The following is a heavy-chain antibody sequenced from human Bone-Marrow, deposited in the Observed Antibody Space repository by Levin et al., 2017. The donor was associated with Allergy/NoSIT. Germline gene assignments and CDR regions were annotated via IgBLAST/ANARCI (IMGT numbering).Heavy chain of an antibody. CDR1: GTSINSNNW. V-gene: IGHV4-4*02. CDR3: ASQHYFDSSGAFDI. CDR2: IYHSGST. Sequence: SETLSLTCVVSGTSINSNNWWSWVRQSPGKGLEWIGEIYHSGSTTYNPSLKSRVTMSVDNSKNQFSLKLTSVTAADTAVYYCASQHYFDSSGAFDIWGQGTMVIVSS. J-gene: IGHJ3*02. D-gene: IGHD3-22*01.